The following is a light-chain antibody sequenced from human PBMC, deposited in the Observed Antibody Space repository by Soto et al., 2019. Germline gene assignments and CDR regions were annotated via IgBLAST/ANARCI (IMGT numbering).Light chain of an antibody. V-gene: IGKV3-20*01. CDR1: QSVSSNY. Sequence: EIVLPQSPGTLSLSPGERSTLSCRASQSVSSNYLAWYQHKPGQANRLLIYGASNKATGIPDRFSGSGSGTDFTLTIRRLEPEEFAVYYCQQYGRSSLTFGGGTKVDIK. J-gene: IGKJ4*01. CDR3: QQYGRSSLT. CDR2: GAS.